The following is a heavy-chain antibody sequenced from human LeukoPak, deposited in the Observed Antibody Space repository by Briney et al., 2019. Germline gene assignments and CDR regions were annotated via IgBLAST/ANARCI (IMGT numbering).Heavy chain of an antibody. CDR2: INNNGEMI. J-gene: IGHJ4*02. CDR3: ARDNDWAFHY. Sequence: GGSLRLSCAASGFTFSNYVMSWVRPAPGKGLEGVSYINNNGEMICYTDFVKGRFTIYRDNAKNSLYLQMNSLRDEDTAVYYCARDNDWAFHYWGQGTLVTVSS. CDR1: GFTFSNYV. D-gene: IGHD3-9*01. V-gene: IGHV3-48*02.